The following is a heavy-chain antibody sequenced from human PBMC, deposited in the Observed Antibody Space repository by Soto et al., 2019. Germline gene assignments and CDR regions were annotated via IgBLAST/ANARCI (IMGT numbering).Heavy chain of an antibody. V-gene: IGHV1-18*01. J-gene: IGHJ4*02. CDR3: ARGKLRFLEWYSGLFDY. CDR2: ISAYNGNT. CDR1: GYTFTSYG. D-gene: IGHD3-3*01. Sequence: ASVKVSCKASGYTFTSYGISWVRQAPGQGLEWMGWISAYNGNTNYAQKLQGRVTMTTDTSTSTAYMELRSLRSDDTAVYYCARGKLRFLEWYSGLFDYWGQGTLVTVSS.